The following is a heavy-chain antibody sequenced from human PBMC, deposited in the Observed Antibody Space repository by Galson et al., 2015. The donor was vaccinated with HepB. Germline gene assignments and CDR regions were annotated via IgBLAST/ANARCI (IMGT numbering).Heavy chain of an antibody. J-gene: IGHJ4*02. V-gene: IGHV4-4*02. CDR3: ARAKEGRGYFDY. D-gene: IGHD3-10*01. CDR1: GDSISNDRW. Sequence: ETLSLTCAVSGDSISNDRWWSWVRQPPGEGLGWIGEAYHSGGTNYRPSLKSRVTISVDKSKNQFSLKLTSVTAADTAVYYCARAKEGRGYFDYWGQGTLVTVSS. CDR2: AYHSGGT.